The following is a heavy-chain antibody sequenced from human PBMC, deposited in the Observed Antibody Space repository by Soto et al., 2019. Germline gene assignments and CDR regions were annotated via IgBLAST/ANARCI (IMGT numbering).Heavy chain of an antibody. CDR3: ARGGGDTTVTNYYYYGMDV. CDR1: GFTFSSYS. J-gene: IGHJ6*02. D-gene: IGHD4-17*01. Sequence: GGSLRLSCAVSGFTFSSYSMNWVRQAPGEGLEWVSSISSSSSYIYYADLVKGRFTISRDNAKNSLYLQMNSLRAEDTAVYYCARGGGDTTVTNYYYYGMDVWGQGTTVTVSS. CDR2: ISSSSSYI. V-gene: IGHV3-21*01.